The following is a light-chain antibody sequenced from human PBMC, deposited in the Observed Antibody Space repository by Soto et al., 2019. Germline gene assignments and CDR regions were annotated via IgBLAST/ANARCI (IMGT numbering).Light chain of an antibody. CDR1: QSSSNF. CDR3: QQSYITPT. Sequence: DIHMTQSPSSLSASVLYRFTITFRASQSSSNFLNWYQQKPWKAPKLLIYAASSLQSGVPSRFSGSGSGTDFTLTISSLQPEDFATYYCQQSYITPTFGQGTRLEIK. CDR2: AAS. J-gene: IGKJ5*01. V-gene: IGKV1-39*01.